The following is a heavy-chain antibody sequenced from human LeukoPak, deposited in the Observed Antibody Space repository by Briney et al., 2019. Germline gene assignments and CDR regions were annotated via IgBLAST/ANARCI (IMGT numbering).Heavy chain of an antibody. CDR1: GFTFSSYA. CDR3: ARARPALTEYYYYYGMDV. CDR2: ISYDGSNK. D-gene: IGHD1-14*01. J-gene: IGHJ6*02. Sequence: GRSLRLSCAASGFTFSSYAMHWVRQAPGKGLEWVVVISYDGSNKYYADSVKGRFTISRDNSKNTLYLQMNSLRAEDTAVYYCARARPALTEYYYYYGMDVWGQGTTVTVSS. V-gene: IGHV3-30*04.